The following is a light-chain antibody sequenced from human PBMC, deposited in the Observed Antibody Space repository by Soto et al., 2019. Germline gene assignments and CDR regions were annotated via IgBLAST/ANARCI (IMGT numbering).Light chain of an antibody. Sequence: QSALTQPAPVSGSPGQSITISCTGASSDVGSYNLVSWYQQHPGKVPKLMISEVNKRPSGVSDRFSGSKSGNTASLTISRLQADDEADYYCCSFANNHYVFGGGTKLTVL. V-gene: IGLV2-23*02. CDR1: SSDVGSYNL. CDR2: EVN. J-gene: IGLJ2*01. CDR3: CSFANNHYV.